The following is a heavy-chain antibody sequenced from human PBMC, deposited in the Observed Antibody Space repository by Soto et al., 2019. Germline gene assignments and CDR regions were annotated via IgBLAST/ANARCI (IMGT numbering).Heavy chain of an antibody. V-gene: IGHV3-48*02. CDR2: ISSSSSTI. CDR1: GFTFSSYS. CDR3: ARVPAPYYYDSSAVSA. J-gene: IGHJ5*02. D-gene: IGHD3-22*01. Sequence: GGSLRLSCAASGFTFSSYSMNWVRQAPGKGLEWVSYISSSSSTIYYADSVKGRFTISRDNAKNSLYLQMNSLRDEDTAVYYCARVPAPYYYDSSAVSAWGQGTLVTVS.